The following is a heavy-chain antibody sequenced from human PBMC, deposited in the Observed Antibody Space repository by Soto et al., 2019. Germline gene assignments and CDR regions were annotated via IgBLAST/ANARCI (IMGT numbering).Heavy chain of an antibody. J-gene: IGHJ5*02. CDR1: GGSFSGYY. CDR3: ARGGGRYCTSTTCGGFDP. D-gene: IGHD2-2*01. Sequence: SETLSLTCAVYGGSFSGYYWSWIRQPPGKGLEWIGEINHSGSTNYNPSLKSRVTISVDTSKNQFSLFLSSATAADTAVYYCARGGGRYCTSTTCGGFDPWGQGTLVTVSS. V-gene: IGHV4-34*01. CDR2: INHSGST.